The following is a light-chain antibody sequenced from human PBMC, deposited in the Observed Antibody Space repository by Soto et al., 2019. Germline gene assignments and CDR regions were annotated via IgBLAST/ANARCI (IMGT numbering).Light chain of an antibody. CDR2: GAS. V-gene: IGKV3-15*01. CDR1: QSISSD. CDR3: QQYNKWPPQYT. J-gene: IGKJ2*01. Sequence: EIVMTQSPATLSVSPGERATLSCRASQSISSDLAWYQQKPGQAPRLLIYGASTRATDIPARISGSGSGTDFNLTISSLQSEDFAVYYCQQYNKWPPQYTFGQGTKLELK.